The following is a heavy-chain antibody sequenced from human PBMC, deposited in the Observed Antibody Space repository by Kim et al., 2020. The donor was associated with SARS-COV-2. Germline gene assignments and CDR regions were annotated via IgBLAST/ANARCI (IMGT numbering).Heavy chain of an antibody. Sequence: YYVDSVKGRFIISRDNSKNTLYLQMNSLRAEDTAVYYCAKKDTIFGAFDPWGQGTLVTVSS. V-gene: IGHV3-23*01. J-gene: IGHJ5*02. CDR3: AKKDTIFGAFDP. D-gene: IGHD3-3*01.